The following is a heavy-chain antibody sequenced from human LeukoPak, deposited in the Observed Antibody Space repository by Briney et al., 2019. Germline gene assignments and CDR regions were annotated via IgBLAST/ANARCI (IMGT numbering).Heavy chain of an antibody. CDR3: ARGSAFADY. CDR2: IYHSGST. V-gene: IGHV4-30-2*01. D-gene: IGHD1-26*01. J-gene: IGHJ4*02. CDR1: GGSISSGGYS. Sequence: SETLSLTCTVSGGSISSGGYSWSWIRQPPGKGLEWIGYIYHSGSTYYNPSLKSRVTISVDRSKNQFSLKLSSVTAADTAVYYCARGSAFADYWGQGTLVTVSS.